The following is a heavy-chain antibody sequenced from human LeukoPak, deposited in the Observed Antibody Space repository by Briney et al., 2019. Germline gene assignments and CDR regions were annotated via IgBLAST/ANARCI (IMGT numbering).Heavy chain of an antibody. V-gene: IGHV4-39*07. CDR3: GRSRYSSSWYDY. CDR1: GGSISSSSYY. D-gene: IGHD6-13*01. J-gene: IGHJ4*02. CDR2: IYYSGST. Sequence: SETLSLTCTVSGGSISSSSYYWGWIRQPPGKGLEWIGSIYYSGSTYYNPSLKSRVTISVDTSKNQFSLKLSSVTAADTAVYYCGRSRYSSSWYDYWGQGTLATVSS.